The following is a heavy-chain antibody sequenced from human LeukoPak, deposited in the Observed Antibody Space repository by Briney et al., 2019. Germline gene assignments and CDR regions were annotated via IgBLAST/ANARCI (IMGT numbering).Heavy chain of an antibody. CDR1: GFAFSSYA. V-gene: IGHV3-23*01. Sequence: GGSLRLSCAASGFAFSSYAVSWVRQAPGKGLEWVSGISGSGGSTYYADSVKGRFTISRDNSKNTLYLQMNSLRAEDTAVYYCAKYAYSTSRTFDHWGQGTLVTVSS. CDR2: ISGSGGST. CDR3: AKYAYSTSRTFDH. J-gene: IGHJ4*02. D-gene: IGHD5-18*01.